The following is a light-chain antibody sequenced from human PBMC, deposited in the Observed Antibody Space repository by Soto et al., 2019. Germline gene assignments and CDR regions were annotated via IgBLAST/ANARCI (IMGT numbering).Light chain of an antibody. Sequence: DIQLTQSPSFLSASVGDRVTITCRASQGISSYLAWYQQKPGKAPKLLIYDASTLQSGVPSRFSGSGAGKEVTLPSSSRQPEDFATYYCLELNSYPRMFCQGTKVDIK. CDR2: DAS. CDR1: QGISSY. CDR3: LELNSYPRM. V-gene: IGKV1-9*01. J-gene: IGKJ1*01.